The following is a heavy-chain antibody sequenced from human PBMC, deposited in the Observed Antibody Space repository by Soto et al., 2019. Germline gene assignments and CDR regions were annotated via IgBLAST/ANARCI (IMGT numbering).Heavy chain of an antibody. CDR3: ARVRRSSYAMDV. Sequence: ASVKVSCQASGYTFTGHYIHWVRQAPGQGPEWMGWINPISGDTEYAQKFQGRVTMTRDTSISTAYMDLRSLIFDDTAVYYCARVRRSSYAMDVWGQGTTVTVSS. V-gene: IGHV1-2*02. CDR1: GYTFTGHY. J-gene: IGHJ6*02. D-gene: IGHD2-2*01. CDR2: INPISGDT.